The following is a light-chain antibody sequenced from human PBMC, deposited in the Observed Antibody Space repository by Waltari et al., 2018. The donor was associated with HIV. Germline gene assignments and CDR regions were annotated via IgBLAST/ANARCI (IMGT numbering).Light chain of an antibody. J-gene: IGLJ3*02. V-gene: IGLV1-47*01. CDR3: AAWDDSLSGPGV. Sequence: QSVLTQPPSASGTPGQRVTISCSGSSSNIGSNYVYWYQQLPGTAPKLLIDRNNQRPSGVPDRFSGSKSCTSASLAISGLRSEDEADYYCAAWDDSLSGPGVFGGGTKLTVL. CDR1: SSNIGSNY. CDR2: RNN.